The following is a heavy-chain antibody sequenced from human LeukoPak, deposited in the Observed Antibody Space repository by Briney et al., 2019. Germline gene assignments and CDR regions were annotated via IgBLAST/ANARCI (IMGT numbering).Heavy chain of an antibody. Sequence: GGSLRLSCAASGFTFSSYAMRWDRQAPGKGLEWVSAISGSGGSTYYADSVKGRFTISRDNSKNTLYLQMNSLRAEDTAVYYCAKSESSSYYDAFDMWGQGTMVTVSS. CDR1: GFTFSSYA. CDR3: AKSESSSYYDAFDM. CDR2: ISGSGGST. J-gene: IGHJ3*02. V-gene: IGHV3-23*01. D-gene: IGHD6-13*01.